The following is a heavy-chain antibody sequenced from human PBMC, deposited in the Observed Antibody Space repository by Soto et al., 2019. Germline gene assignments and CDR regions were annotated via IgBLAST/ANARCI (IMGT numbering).Heavy chain of an antibody. J-gene: IGHJ6*02. CDR1: GGSISSGGYY. D-gene: IGHD5-18*01. V-gene: IGHV4-31*03. CDR3: ARDRQHRGYSYGYLISYYYYGMDV. Sequence: SETLSLTCTVSGGSISSGGYYWSWIRQHPGKGLEWIGYIYYSGSTYYNPSLKSRVTISVDTSENQFSLKLSSVTAADTAVYYCARDRQHRGYSYGYLISYYYYGMDVWGQGTTVTVSS. CDR2: IYYSGST.